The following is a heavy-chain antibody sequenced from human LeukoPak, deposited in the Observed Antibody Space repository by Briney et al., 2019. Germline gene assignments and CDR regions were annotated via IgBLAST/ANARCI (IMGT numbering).Heavy chain of an antibody. D-gene: IGHD3-9*01. CDR1: GGSLSGHY. CDR2: VPYTGRT. Sequence: PSETLSLTCTVSGGSLSGHYWSWIRQPPGKRLEWIGYVPYTGRTKYNPSLQSRVTISIDTAKSHFSLKLTTVTSADTAVYSCARLLGNDISCDPDTFDVWGQGTTVIVSS. V-gene: IGHV4-59*11. J-gene: IGHJ3*01. CDR3: ARLLGNDISCDPDTFDV.